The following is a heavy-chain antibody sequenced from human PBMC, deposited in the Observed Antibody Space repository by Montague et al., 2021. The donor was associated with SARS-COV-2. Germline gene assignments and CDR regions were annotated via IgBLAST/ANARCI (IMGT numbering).Heavy chain of an antibody. CDR1: GGSISSYY. V-gene: IGHV4-59*01. CDR3: ARGSGWMGNAFDI. CDR2: IYYSGST. D-gene: IGHD6-19*01. Sequence: SETLSLTCTVSGGSISSYYWSRIRQPPGKGLEWIGYIYYSGSTNCNPSLKSRVTISVDTSKNQFSLKLSSVTAADTAVYYCARGSGWMGNAFDIWGQGTMVTVSS. J-gene: IGHJ3*02.